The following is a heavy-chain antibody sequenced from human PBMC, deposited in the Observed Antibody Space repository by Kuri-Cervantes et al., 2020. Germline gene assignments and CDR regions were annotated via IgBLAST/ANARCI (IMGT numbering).Heavy chain of an antibody. CDR2: INPNSGGT. CDR1: GYTFTGYY. CDR3: AREEGLWFGELSYYGMDV. J-gene: IGHJ6*02. V-gene: IGHV1-2*02. Sequence: ASVKVSCKASGYTFTGYYMHWVRQAPGQGLEWMGRINPNSGGTNYAQKFQGRVTMTRDTSISTAYMELSRLRSDDTAVYYCAREEGLWFGELSYYGMDVWGQGTTVTVSS. D-gene: IGHD3-10*01.